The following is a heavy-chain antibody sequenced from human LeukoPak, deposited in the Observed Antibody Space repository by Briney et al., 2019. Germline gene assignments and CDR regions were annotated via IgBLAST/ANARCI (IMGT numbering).Heavy chain of an antibody. Sequence: ASVKVSCKASGYTFTSYGISWVRQAPGQGLEWMGWISAYNGNTNYAQKLQGRVTMTTDTSTSTAYMELRSLGSDDTAVYYCARGVHPKSIVGATAHFDYWGQGTLVTVSS. CDR2: ISAYNGNT. D-gene: IGHD1-26*01. CDR3: ARGVHPKSIVGATAHFDY. J-gene: IGHJ4*02. V-gene: IGHV1-18*01. CDR1: GYTFTSYG.